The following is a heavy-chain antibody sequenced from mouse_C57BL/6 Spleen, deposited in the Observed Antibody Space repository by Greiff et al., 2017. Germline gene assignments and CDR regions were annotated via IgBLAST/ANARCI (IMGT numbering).Heavy chain of an antibody. D-gene: IGHD2-3*01. CDR1: GYAFTNYL. J-gene: IGHJ3*01. CDR2: INPGSGGT. V-gene: IGHV1-54*01. Sequence: VNVVESGAELVRPGTSVKVSCKASGYAFTNYLIEWVKQRPGQGLEWIGVINPGSGGTNYNEKFKGKATLTADKSSSTAYMQLSSLTSEDSAVYFCARGDGYYEFAYWGQGTLVTVSA. CDR3: ARGDGYYEFAY.